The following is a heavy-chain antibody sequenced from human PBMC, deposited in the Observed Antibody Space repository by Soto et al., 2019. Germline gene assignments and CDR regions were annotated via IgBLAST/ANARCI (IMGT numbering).Heavy chain of an antibody. D-gene: IGHD3-3*01. V-gene: IGHV4-30-4*01. CDR2: IYYSGNT. Sequence: SSETLSLTCSVSGGSISSGYYYWSCIRQPPWNGLELIGNIYYSGNTYYNPSLKSRLIISIDTPKNQFSLKVGSVTAADTAVYYCASFSLKRNDVWGQRATVTVSS. J-gene: IGHJ6*02. CDR3: ASFSLKRNDV. CDR1: GGSISSGYYY.